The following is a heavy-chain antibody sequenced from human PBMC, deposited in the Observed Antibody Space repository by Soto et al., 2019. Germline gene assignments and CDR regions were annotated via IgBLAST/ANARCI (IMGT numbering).Heavy chain of an antibody. CDR1: GFTFSSYA. V-gene: IGHV3-23*01. CDR3: AKVMVKNWFDP. Sequence: LRLSCAASGFTFSSYAMSWVRQAPGKGLEWVSGISGSGGSTYYADSVKGRFTISRDNSKNTLYLQMNSLRADDTAVYYCAKVMVKNWFDPWGQGTLVTVSS. CDR2: ISGSGGST. J-gene: IGHJ5*02. D-gene: IGHD5-18*01.